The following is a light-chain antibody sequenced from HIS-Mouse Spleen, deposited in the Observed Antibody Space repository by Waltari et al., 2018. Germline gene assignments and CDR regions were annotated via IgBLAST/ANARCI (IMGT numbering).Light chain of an antibody. CDR2: KDS. Sequence: SYELTQPPSVSVSPGQTARITCSGDALPNQYAYWYKQKPGQAPVLVIYKDSERPSGIPERFSGSSSGTTVTLTISGVQAEDEADYYCQSADSSGTYHVVFGGGTKLTVL. CDR3: QSADSSGTYHVV. CDR1: ALPNQY. V-gene: IGLV3-25*03. J-gene: IGLJ2*01.